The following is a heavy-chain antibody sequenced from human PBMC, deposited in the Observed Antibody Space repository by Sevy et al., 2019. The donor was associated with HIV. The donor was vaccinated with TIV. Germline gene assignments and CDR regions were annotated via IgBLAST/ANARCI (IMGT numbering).Heavy chain of an antibody. D-gene: IGHD2-21*01. J-gene: IGHJ6*02. CDR1: GFTFSSYS. Sequence: GGSLRLSCAASGFTFSSYSMNWVRQAPGKGLEWVSYISSSSSTILNADSVKGRFTISRDNAKNSLFLQMNSLRAEDTAVYYCARAGGDTVYAMDVWGQGTTVTVSS. CDR3: ARAGGDTVYAMDV. V-gene: IGHV3-48*01. CDR2: ISSSSSTI.